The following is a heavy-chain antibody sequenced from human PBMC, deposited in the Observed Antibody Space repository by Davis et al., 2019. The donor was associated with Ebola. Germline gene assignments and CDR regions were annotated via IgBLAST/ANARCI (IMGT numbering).Heavy chain of an antibody. D-gene: IGHD5-18*01. CDR3: ARGGYSYGFGYYYGMDV. V-gene: IGHV1-2*02. CDR2: INPNSGGT. CDR1: GYTFTGYY. Sequence: ASVKVSCKASGYTFTGYYMHWVRQAPGQGLEWMGWINPNSGGTNYAQKFQGRVTMTRDTSISTAYMELSRLRSDDTAVYYCARGGYSYGFGYYYGMDVWGQGTTVTVSS. J-gene: IGHJ6*02.